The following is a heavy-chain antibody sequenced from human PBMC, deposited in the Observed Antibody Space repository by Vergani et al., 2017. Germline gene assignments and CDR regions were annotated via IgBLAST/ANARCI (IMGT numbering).Heavy chain of an antibody. J-gene: IGHJ4*02. CDR2: SYYSGST. Sequence: QLQLQESGPGLVKPSETLSLTCTVSGGSISSRSYYWGWIRQPPGKGLEWIGSSYYSGSTYYNPSLKSRVTISVDTSKNQFSLKLSSVTAADTAVYYCARRRGYCSSTSCYAAYYFDYWGQGTLVTVSS. CDR1: GGSISSRSYY. D-gene: IGHD2-2*01. V-gene: IGHV4-39*01. CDR3: ARRRGYCSSTSCYAAYYFDY.